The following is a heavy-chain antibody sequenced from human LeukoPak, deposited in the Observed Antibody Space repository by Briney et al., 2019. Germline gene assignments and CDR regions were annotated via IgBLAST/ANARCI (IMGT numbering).Heavy chain of an antibody. D-gene: IGHD2-15*01. V-gene: IGHV1-18*01. CDR2: ISVYDGNT. Sequence: ASVRLSCKASGYTFTTYGISWVRQAPGQGLEWMGGISVYDGNTNYAQKLQGRFTMTTDTSNKTAYMELRSLRSDDTAVYYCASGYCSGGSCYGLLDYWGQGTLVIVSS. CDR3: ASGYCSGGSCYGLLDY. CDR1: GYTFTTYG. J-gene: IGHJ4*02.